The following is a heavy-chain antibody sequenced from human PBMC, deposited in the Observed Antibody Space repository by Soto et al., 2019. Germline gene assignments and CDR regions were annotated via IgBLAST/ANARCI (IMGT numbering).Heavy chain of an antibody. CDR2: IYNAAIT. J-gene: IGHJ4*02. CDR1: GASISSYY. Sequence: QVQLQESGPGLVKPSETLSLTCFVSGASISSYYWTWTRQPPGKGLEWIGCIYNAAITNYNPSLKSRVTISVDTSKNQFSLKLTSVTAADTAVYYCARDDSERPATYWGQGTLVTVSS. D-gene: IGHD3-10*01. V-gene: IGHV4-59*01. CDR3: ARDDSERPATY.